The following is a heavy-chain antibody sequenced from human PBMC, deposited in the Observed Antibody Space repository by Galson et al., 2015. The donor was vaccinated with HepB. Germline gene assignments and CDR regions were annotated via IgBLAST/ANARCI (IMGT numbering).Heavy chain of an antibody. Sequence: SLRLSCAASGSPFNTYALHWLRQAPGKGLEWVAGILHDGSIKYNMDSGKGRFTISRDNSKDSVYLQLDYLRVEDTAVYYCARVWDRGGYTRWGNYYYGIDVWGQGTAVTASS. CDR1: GSPFNTYA. V-gene: IGHV3-30*04. CDR2: ILHDGSIK. J-gene: IGHJ6*02. D-gene: IGHD2-15*01. CDR3: ARVWDRGGYTRWGNYYYGIDV.